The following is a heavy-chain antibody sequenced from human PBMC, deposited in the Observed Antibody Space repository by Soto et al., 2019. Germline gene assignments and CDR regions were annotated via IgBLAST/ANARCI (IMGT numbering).Heavy chain of an antibody. D-gene: IGHD3-10*01. CDR3: ARSVYGSGSYYYYYGMDV. CDR2: IWYDGSNK. V-gene: IGHV3-33*01. J-gene: IGHJ6*02. Sequence: QVQLVESGGGVVQPGRSLRLSCAASGFTFSSYGMHWVRQAPGKGLEWVAVIWYDGSNKYYADSVKGRFTISRDNSKNTLYLQMNSLRAKDTAVYYCARSVYGSGSYYYYYGMDVWGQGTTVTVSS. CDR1: GFTFSSYG.